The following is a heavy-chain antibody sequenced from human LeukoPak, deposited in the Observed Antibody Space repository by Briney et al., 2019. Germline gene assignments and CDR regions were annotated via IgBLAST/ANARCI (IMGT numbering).Heavy chain of an antibody. CDR2: IKSKADGGTT. J-gene: IGHJ4*02. CDR3: LADVPSETYPFDY. Sequence: NPGGSLRLSCAASGFPFSSAWMSWVRQAPGKGLEWVGIIKSKADGGTTDYAAPVKGRFTISRDDSNPTLHLQMNSLKTEDTAVYYCLADVPSETYPFDYWGQGTLVTVSS. D-gene: IGHD3-10*02. V-gene: IGHV3-15*01. CDR1: GFPFSSAW.